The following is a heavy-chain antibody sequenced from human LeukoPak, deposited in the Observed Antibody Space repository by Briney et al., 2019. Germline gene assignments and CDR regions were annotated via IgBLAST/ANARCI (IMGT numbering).Heavy chain of an antibody. CDR3: AKVFTYYYGSDRPDYFDY. Sequence: PRRSLSLSCALSGFAPTDFAITCGRQAPGNGLGWGSLISDTGDTTEHADSVKGRFTISRDNSKNILFLQMDNLRAEDTAIYYCAKVFTYYYGSDRPDYFDYWGQGTLVTVSS. CDR2: ISDTGDTT. V-gene: IGHV3-23*01. CDR1: GFAPTDFA. D-gene: IGHD3-10*01. J-gene: IGHJ4*02.